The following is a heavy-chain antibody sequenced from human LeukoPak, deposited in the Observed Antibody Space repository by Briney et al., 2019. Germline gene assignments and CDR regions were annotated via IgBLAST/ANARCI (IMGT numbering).Heavy chain of an antibody. V-gene: IGHV3-23*01. CDR3: ANGRSTYYYYMDV. CDR2: ISGSGGST. Sequence: GGSLRLSCAASGFTFSSYAMSWVRQAPGKGLEWVSAISGSGGSTYYADSGKGRFTISRDNSKSTLYLQMNSLRAEDTAVYYCANGRSTYYYYMDVWGKGTTVTVSS. CDR1: GFTFSSYA. J-gene: IGHJ6*03.